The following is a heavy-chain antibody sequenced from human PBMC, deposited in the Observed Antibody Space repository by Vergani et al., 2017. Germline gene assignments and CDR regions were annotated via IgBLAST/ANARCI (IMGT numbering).Heavy chain of an antibody. J-gene: IGHJ3*02. V-gene: IGHV3-21*01. CDR2: ISSSSSYI. CDR1: GFTFSSYS. D-gene: IGHD3-3*01. CDR3: AGEANLRVLEWLLSDAFDI. Sequence: EVQLVESGGGLVKPGGSLRLSCAASGFTFSSYSMNWVRQAPGKGLEWVSSISSSSSYIYYADSVKGRFTISRDNAKNSLYLQMNSLRAEDTAVYYCAGEANLRVLEWLLSDAFDIWSQGSIVTVSS.